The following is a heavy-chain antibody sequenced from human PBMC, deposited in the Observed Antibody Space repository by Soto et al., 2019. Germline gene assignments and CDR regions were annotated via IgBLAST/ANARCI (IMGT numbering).Heavy chain of an antibody. CDR1: GGSISSSSYY. CDR2: IYYSGST. J-gene: IGHJ5*02. D-gene: IGHD1-1*01. Sequence: SETMALTCTVSGGSISSSSYYWGWIRQPPGKGLEWIGSIYYSGSTYYNPSLKSRVTISVDTSKNQFSLKLSSVTAADTAVYYCARHYLGTAGNNWFDPWGQGTLVTVSS. CDR3: ARHYLGTAGNNWFDP. V-gene: IGHV4-39*01.